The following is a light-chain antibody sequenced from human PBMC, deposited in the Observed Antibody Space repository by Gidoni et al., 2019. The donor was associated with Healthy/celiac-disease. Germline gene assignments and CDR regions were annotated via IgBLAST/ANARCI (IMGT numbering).Light chain of an antibody. CDR1: QSISSW. V-gene: IGKV1-5*01. CDR2: DAS. CDR3: QQYNSYPYT. J-gene: IGKJ2*01. Sequence: DIQMTQSPSTLSASVGDRVTITCRASQSISSWLAWYQQKAGKAPKLLIYDASSLESGVPSRFSGSGAGTEFTLTISSLHPDDFATYYCQQYNSYPYTFGQGTKLEIK.